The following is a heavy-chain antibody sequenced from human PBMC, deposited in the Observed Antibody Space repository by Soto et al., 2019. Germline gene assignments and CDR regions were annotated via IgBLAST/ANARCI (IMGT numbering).Heavy chain of an antibody. V-gene: IGHV4-61*01. CDR1: RGSVSSGSFY. CDR3: ARVPYYDTSGYQYYFDY. Sequence: QVQLQESGPGLVKPSETLSLTCTVSRGSVSSGSFYWSWIRQPPGKGLEWIAYIYYSGSTNYNPSLKSRVTISVDTSKNQFSLKLSSVTAADTAKYYFARVPYYDTSGYQYYFDYWGQGTLVTVSS. CDR2: IYYSGST. J-gene: IGHJ4*02. D-gene: IGHD3-22*01.